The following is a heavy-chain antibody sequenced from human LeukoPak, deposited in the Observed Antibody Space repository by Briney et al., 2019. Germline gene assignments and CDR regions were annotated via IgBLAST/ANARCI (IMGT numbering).Heavy chain of an antibody. Sequence: GGSLRLSCAASGFTFSSYAMSWVRQAPGKGLEWVATVSYDGTDTSYADSVKGRFAIFRDNSMNTLYLQMNSLRTEDTAVYYCVRVSGFCTNGVCPSFDPWGQGTLVTVSS. CDR1: GFTFSSYA. J-gene: IGHJ5*02. CDR3: VRVSGFCTNGVCPSFDP. CDR2: VSYDGTDT. D-gene: IGHD2-8*01. V-gene: IGHV3-30*09.